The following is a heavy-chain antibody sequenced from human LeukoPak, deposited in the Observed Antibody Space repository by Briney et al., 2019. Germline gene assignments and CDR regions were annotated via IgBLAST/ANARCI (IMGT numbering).Heavy chain of an antibody. V-gene: IGHV1-46*01. CDR1: GYTFTSYY. D-gene: IGHD5-12*01. CDR3: ATTPGRGYSGYDRGSGTYMDV. J-gene: IGHJ6*03. Sequence: ASVKVSCKASGYTFTSYYMHWVRQAPGQGLEWMGIINPSGGSTSYAQKFQGRVTMTRDTSTSTVYMELGSLRSEDTAVYYCATTPGRGYSGYDRGSGTYMDVWGKGTTVTVSS. CDR2: INPSGGST.